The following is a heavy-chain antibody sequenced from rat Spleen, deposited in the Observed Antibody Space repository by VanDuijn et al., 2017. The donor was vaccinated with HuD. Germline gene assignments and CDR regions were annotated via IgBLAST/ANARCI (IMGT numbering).Heavy chain of an antibody. CDR3: ATHQPIRVYTKNWFAY. CDR1: GFTFSNYD. CDR2: IIYDGSRT. D-gene: IGHD1-4*01. Sequence: EVQLVESDGGLVQPGRSLKLSCAASGFTFSNYDMAWVRQAPTKGLEWVATIIYDGSRTYYRDSVKGRFTISRDNAKSTLYLQMDSLRSEDTATYYCATHQPIRVYTKNWFAYWGQGTLVTVSS. J-gene: IGHJ3*01. V-gene: IGHV5S10*01.